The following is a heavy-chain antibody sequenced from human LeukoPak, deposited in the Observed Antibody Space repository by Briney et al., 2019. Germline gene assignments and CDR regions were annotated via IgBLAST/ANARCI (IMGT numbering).Heavy chain of an antibody. CDR1: GFTVSSNY. V-gene: IGHV3-53*01. CDR3: ARGMGYSYGHPQGAFDI. Sequence: GGSLRLSCAASGFTVSSNYMTWVRQTPGKGLEWVSVIYSGGSTYYADSVKGRFTISRDNSKNTLYLQMNSLRVEDTAVYYCARGMGYSYGHPQGAFDIWGQGTMVTVSS. D-gene: IGHD5-18*01. J-gene: IGHJ3*02. CDR2: IYSGGST.